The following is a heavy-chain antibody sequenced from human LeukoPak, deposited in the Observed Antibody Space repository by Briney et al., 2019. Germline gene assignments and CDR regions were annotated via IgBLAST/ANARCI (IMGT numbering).Heavy chain of an antibody. CDR2: IKEDGSEK. Sequence: PGGSLRLSCTAFGFTFNRDWTAWVRQAPGKGLEWVANIKEDGSEKNYVDSVKGRFTISRDNAENSVYLQMNDLRAEDTGVYYCVTKEPSTSGWSYWGQGTLVTVSS. J-gene: IGHJ4*02. D-gene: IGHD6-19*01. CDR3: VTKEPSTSGWSY. V-gene: IGHV3-7*01. CDR1: GFTFNRDW.